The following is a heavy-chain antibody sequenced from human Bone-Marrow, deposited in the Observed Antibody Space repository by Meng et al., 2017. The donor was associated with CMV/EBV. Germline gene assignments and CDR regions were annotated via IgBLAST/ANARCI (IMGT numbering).Heavy chain of an antibody. D-gene: IGHD4-11*01. V-gene: IGHV3-23*01. CDR3: AKVYSNYLIYFDY. J-gene: IGHJ4*02. CDR2: ISGKGVGT. CDR1: GFTFSNYG. Sequence: GGSLRLSCAASGFTFSNYGMTWVRQAPGKGLEWVSAISGKGVGTYYADSVKGRCTISRDNSKNTLYLQMNSLRAEDTAVYYCAKVYSNYLIYFDYWGQGTLVTVSS.